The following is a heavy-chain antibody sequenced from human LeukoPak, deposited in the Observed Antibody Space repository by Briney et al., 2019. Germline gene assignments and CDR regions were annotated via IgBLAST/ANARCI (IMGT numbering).Heavy chain of an antibody. V-gene: IGHV3-74*01. J-gene: IGHJ6*03. CDR3: ARDRPPAVMDV. CDR1: GFTFDDYT. Sequence: GGSLRLSCAASGFTFDDYTMHWVRQAPGKGLVWVSRINSDGSSTSYADSVKGRFTISRDNAKNTLYLQMNSLRAEDTAVYYCARDRPPAVMDVWGKGTTVTVSS. CDR2: INSDGSST.